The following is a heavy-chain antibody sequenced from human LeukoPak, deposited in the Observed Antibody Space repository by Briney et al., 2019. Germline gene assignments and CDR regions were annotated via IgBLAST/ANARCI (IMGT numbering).Heavy chain of an antibody. D-gene: IGHD2-8*01. Sequence: GGSLRLSCAAAGFTFTTRGMHWVRQAPGKGPQWVAFAGNDGRIKYNENSVEGRFTISRDNSKNTLYLQMNSLRPEDTAVYYCATTEGVADKWLDPWGQGTQVTVSS. CDR2: AGNDGRIK. CDR1: GFTFTTRG. CDR3: ATTEGVADKWLDP. V-gene: IGHV3-30*02. J-gene: IGHJ5*02.